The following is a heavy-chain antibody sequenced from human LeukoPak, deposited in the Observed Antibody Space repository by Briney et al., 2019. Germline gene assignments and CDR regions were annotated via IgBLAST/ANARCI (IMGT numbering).Heavy chain of an antibody. D-gene: IGHD1-26*01. CDR2: INHSGST. Sequence: SETLSLTCAVYGGSFSGYYWNWIRQPPGKGLEWIGEINHSGSTNYKSSLKSRVTISVDTSKYQFSLKLNSVTAADTAVYYCARVGATFSPGYFDYWGQGTQVTVSS. CDR3: ARVGATFSPGYFDY. J-gene: IGHJ4*02. CDR1: GGSFSGYY. V-gene: IGHV4-34*01.